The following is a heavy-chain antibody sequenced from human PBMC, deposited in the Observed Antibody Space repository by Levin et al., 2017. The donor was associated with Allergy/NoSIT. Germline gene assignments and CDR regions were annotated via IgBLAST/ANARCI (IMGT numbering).Heavy chain of an antibody. J-gene: IGHJ6*02. CDR1: GFTFSNAW. V-gene: IGHV3-15*07. D-gene: IGHD3-3*02. Sequence: AGESLKISCAASGFTFSNAWMNWVRQAPGKGLEWVGRIKSKTDGGTTDYAAPVKGRFTISRDDSKNTLYLQMNSLKTEDTAVYYCTTEGILGYYYYGMDVWGQGTTVTVSS. CDR2: IKSKTDGGTT. CDR3: TTEGILGYYYYGMDV.